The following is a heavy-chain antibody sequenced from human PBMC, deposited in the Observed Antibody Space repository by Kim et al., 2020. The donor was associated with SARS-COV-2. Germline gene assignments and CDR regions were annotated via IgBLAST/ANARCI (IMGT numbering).Heavy chain of an antibody. V-gene: IGHV3-30*07. CDR3: ARDAPRYDFWSGYWGGLSY. D-gene: IGHD3-3*01. J-gene: IGHJ4*02. Sequence: RFTISRDNSKNTLYLQMNSLRAEDTAVYYCARDAPRYDFWSGYWGGLSYWGQGTLVTVSS.